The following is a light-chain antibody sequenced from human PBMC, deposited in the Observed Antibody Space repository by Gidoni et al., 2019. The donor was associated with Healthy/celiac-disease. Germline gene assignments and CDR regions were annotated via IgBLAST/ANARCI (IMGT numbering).Light chain of an antibody. Sequence: DIQMTQSPSSLSASVGDRVTITCQASQDISNYVNWYQQKPGKAPKLLYYDASNIETGVPSWFSGSGARADFTFTISSLQPDDIASYYCQQYDNLPLTFGPGTKVDIK. CDR2: DAS. CDR1: QDISNY. J-gene: IGKJ3*01. V-gene: IGKV1-33*01. CDR3: QQYDNLPLT.